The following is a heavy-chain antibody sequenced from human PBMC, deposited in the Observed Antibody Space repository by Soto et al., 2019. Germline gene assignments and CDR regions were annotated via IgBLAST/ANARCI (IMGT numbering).Heavy chain of an antibody. V-gene: IGHV3-30*18. CDR3: GKGPGPYFGGYSWGPLGGCFDF. Sequence: QVQLVESGGGVVQPGRSLRLSCAASGFTFSSYGMHWVRQAPGKGLEWVAVISYDGSNKYYADSVKGRFTISRDNSKNTLYLQKDRLRGGDTGGYFCGKGPGPYFGGYSWGPLGGCFDFLGQGAMVTVSS. D-gene: IGHD3-10*01. CDR2: ISYDGSNK. J-gene: IGHJ3*01. CDR1: GFTFSSYG.